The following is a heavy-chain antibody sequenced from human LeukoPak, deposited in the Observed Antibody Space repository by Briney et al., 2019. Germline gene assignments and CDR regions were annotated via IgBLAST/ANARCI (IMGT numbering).Heavy chain of an antibody. CDR2: INHSGST. J-gene: IGHJ4*02. Sequence: SETLSLTCAVYGGSFSGYYWSWIRQPPGKGLEWIGEINHSGSTNYNPSLKSRVTMPVDTSRNQFSLKVNSVTAADTAVYYCARVSSSWPHYYFDYWGQGTRVTASS. CDR3: ARVSSSWPHYYFDY. V-gene: IGHV4-34*01. D-gene: IGHD6-13*01. CDR1: GGSFSGYY.